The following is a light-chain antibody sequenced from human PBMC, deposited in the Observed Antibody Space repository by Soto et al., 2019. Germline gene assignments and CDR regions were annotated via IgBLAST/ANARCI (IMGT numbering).Light chain of an antibody. Sequence: QSALTKPASVSGSPGQSITISCTGTSSDVGGYNYVSWYQQQPGKAPKLMMYDVSNRPSGVSNRFSGSKSGNTASLTISGLQAEDEADYYCSSYTSSSTHVVFGGGTKLTVL. V-gene: IGLV2-14*01. J-gene: IGLJ2*01. CDR3: SSYTSSSTHVV. CDR2: DVS. CDR1: SSDVGGYNY.